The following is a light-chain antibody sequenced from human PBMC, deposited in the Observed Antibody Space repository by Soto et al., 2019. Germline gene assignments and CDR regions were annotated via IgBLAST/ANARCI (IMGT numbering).Light chain of an antibody. Sequence: DIQLTQSPSSLSASVGDRVTITCRASQAISSYLSWYQRKPGKVPELLSYATSTLQSGAPSRFSGSGSGTDFTLTISSLQPEDVATYYCHKYNHAPTFGGGAKVEIK. CDR2: ATS. J-gene: IGKJ4*01. CDR3: HKYNHAPT. V-gene: IGKV1-27*01. CDR1: QAISSY.